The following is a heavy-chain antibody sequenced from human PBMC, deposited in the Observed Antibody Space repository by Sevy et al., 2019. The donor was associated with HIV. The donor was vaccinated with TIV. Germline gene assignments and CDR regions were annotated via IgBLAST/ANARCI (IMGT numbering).Heavy chain of an antibody. Sequence: SETLSLTCTISGDSISGYYWSWIRQPPGKGLEWIGYIYYSRSTTYNPSLKSRVTISKDTSKNQFSLKLSSVTAADTDAYYCARGDPELFYGMDVWGQGTTVTVSS. J-gene: IGHJ6*02. CDR1: GDSISGYY. CDR2: IYYSRST. CDR3: ARGDPELFYGMDV. V-gene: IGHV4-59*01. D-gene: IGHD1-7*01.